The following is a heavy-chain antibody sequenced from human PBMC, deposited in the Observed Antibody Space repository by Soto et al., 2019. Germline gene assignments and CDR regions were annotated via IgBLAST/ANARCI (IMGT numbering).Heavy chain of an antibody. J-gene: IGHJ4*02. CDR2: ISAYNGNT. CDR3: ATYFPEKAAYYDFWSGYYTGMNY. V-gene: IGHV1-18*01. Sequence: GASVKVSCKASGGTFSSYTISWVRQAPGQGLEWMGWISAYNGNTNYAQKLQGRVTMTTDTSTSTAYMELRSLRSDDTAVYYCATYFPEKAAYYDFWSGYYTGMNYWGQGTLVTVSS. D-gene: IGHD3-3*01. CDR1: GGTFSSYT.